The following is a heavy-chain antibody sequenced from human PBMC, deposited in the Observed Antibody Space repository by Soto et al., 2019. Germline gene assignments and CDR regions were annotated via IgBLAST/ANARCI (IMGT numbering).Heavy chain of an antibody. CDR2: INAGNGNT. CDR3: ARPLIAVGGAFDI. D-gene: IGHD6-19*01. J-gene: IGHJ3*02. CDR1: GYTFTNYA. Sequence: ASVKVSCQASGYTFTNYAMHWVRQAPGQRLEWMGWINAGNGNTKYSQKFQGRVTITRDTSASTAYMELSSLRSEDTAVYYCARPLIAVGGAFDIWGQGTMVTVSS. V-gene: IGHV1-3*01.